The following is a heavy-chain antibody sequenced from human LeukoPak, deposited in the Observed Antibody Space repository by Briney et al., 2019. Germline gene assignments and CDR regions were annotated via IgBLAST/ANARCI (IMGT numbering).Heavy chain of an antibody. CDR2: IYSGGST. CDR3: ARDGTYYSASGESSGYSLDV. CDR1: EFTVSSNH. J-gene: IGHJ6*02. D-gene: IGHD3-10*01. V-gene: IGHV3-53*01. Sequence: QPGGSLRLSCAASEFTVSSNHMSWVRQAPGKGLEWVSAIYSGGSTYYVGSVKGRFTISRDNSKNTLYLQMNSLRAEDTAVYYCARDGTYYSASGESSGYSLDVWGQGTTVTVSS.